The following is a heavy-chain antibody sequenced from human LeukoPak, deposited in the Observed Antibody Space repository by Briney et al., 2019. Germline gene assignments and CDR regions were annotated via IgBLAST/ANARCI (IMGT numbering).Heavy chain of an antibody. J-gene: IGHJ4*02. Sequence: SVKVSCKASGGTFSSYAISWVRQASGQGLEWMGGIIPIFGTANYAQKFQGRVTITADESTSTAYMELSSLRSEDTAVYYCARIAYYYDSSGYQNTDYWGQGTLVTVSS. CDR1: GGTFSSYA. CDR2: IIPIFGTA. V-gene: IGHV1-69*13. D-gene: IGHD3-22*01. CDR3: ARIAYYYDSSGYQNTDY.